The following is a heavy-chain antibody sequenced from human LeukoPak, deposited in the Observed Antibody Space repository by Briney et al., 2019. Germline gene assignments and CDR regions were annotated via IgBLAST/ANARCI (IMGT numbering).Heavy chain of an antibody. V-gene: IGHV3-73*01. Sequence: GESLRLSCAASGFTLSVSAMHWVRQASGEWLGWVGCIRRKANSYATAYAASVKGRFTISRDDSKNTAYLQMNSLKTEDTAVYYCTSKIPIVATIIWHDACDIWGQGTMVTVSS. CDR3: TSKIPIVATIIWHDACDI. CDR2: IRRKANSYAT. J-gene: IGHJ3*02. CDR1: GFTLSVSA. D-gene: IGHD5-12*01.